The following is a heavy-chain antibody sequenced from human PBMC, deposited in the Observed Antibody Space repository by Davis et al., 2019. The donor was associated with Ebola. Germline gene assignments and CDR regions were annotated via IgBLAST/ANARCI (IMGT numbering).Heavy chain of an antibody. CDR2: INPSGGST. CDR3: ASPTKGWDYFDY. J-gene: IGHJ4*02. Sequence: SVTVSCKASGYTFTSYYMHWVRQAPGQGLEWLGIINPSGGSTSYAQKLQGRVTMTRDTSTSTVYMELSRLRSEDTAVYYCASPTKGWDYFDYWGQGTLVTVSS. D-gene: IGHD1-26*01. V-gene: IGHV1-46*01. CDR1: GYTFTSYY.